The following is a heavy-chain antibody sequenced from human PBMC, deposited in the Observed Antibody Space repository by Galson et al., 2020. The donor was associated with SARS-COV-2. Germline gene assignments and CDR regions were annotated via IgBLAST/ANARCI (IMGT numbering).Heavy chain of an antibody. Sequence: GGSLRLSCAASGFTFGNFWMTWVRQAPGKGLEWVANIHQDGSEKYYVDSVKGRFTISRDNAKASLFLRMDSLRAEDTAVYYCARGPLYSYVSSYSPHDHWGQGTLVAVSA. CDR1: GFTFGNFW. V-gene: IGHV3-7*01. CDR2: IHQDGSEK. D-gene: IGHD3-22*01. CDR3: ARGPLYSYVSSYSPHDH. J-gene: IGHJ4*02.